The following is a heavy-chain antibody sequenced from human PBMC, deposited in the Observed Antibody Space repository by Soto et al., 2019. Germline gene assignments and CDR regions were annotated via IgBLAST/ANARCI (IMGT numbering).Heavy chain of an antibody. Sequence: EVQLVESGGGLVQPGGSLRLSCAASGFTFRTYWMNWVRQDPGKGLEWVANIKGDGSEKYYVDAVKGRFTISRDNARNSLYLQMNSLRAEDTAVYYCATSLIRGQGALVTVSS. D-gene: IGHD6-6*01. CDR1: GFTFRTYW. J-gene: IGHJ4*02. CDR2: IKGDGSEK. CDR3: ATSLI. V-gene: IGHV3-7*01.